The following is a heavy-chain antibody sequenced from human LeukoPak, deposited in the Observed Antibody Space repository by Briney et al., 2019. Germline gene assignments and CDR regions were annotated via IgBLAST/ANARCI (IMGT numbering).Heavy chain of an antibody. CDR3: ARVTTGSSSWFDY. Sequence: SETLSLTCTVSGGSISSSSYYWGWIRQPPGKGLEWIGSIYYSGSTYYNPSLKSRVTISVDTSKNQFSLKLSSVTAADTAVYYCARVTTGSSSWFDYWGQGTLVTVSS. J-gene: IGHJ4*02. D-gene: IGHD6-13*01. V-gene: IGHV4-39*07. CDR2: IYYSGST. CDR1: GGSISSSSYY.